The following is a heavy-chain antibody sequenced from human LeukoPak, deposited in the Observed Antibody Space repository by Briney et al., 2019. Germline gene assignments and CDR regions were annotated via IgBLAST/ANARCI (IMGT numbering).Heavy chain of an antibody. CDR1: GYIFSDYY. J-gene: IGHJ6*03. CDR2: INLNSGGT. CDR3: ARSGYFDTYYYYYMDV. D-gene: IGHD3-3*01. Sequence: ASVKVSCKASGYIFSDYYMHWVRQAPGQGLEWMGWINLNSGGTNYAQKFQGRVTMTRDMSITTAYMELSWLRSDDTAVYYCARSGYFDTYYYYYMDVWGKGTTITVSS. V-gene: IGHV1-2*02.